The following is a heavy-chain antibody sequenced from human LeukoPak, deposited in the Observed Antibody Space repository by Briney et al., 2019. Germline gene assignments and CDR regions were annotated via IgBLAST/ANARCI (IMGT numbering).Heavy chain of an antibody. CDR2: INPNSGGT. D-gene: IGHD6-13*01. V-gene: IGHV1-2*06. J-gene: IGHJ6*03. Sequence: ASVKVSCKASGYTFAGYYMHWVRQAPGQGLEWMGRINPNSGGTNYAQKFQGRVTMTRDTSISTAYMELSRLRSDDTAVYYCARAIGIAPYYYYYYMDVWGKGTTVTVSS. CDR3: ARAIGIAPYYYYYYMDV. CDR1: GYTFAGYY.